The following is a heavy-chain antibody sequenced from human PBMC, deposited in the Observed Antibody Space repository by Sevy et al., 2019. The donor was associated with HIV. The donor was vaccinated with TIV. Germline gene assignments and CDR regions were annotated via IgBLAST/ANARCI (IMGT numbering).Heavy chain of an antibody. CDR2: IYYSGRT. V-gene: IGHV4-59*01. Sequence: SETLSLTCSVSGVSISGYYWTWIRQTPGKGLEWIGYIYYSGRTNYNPSLQGRVAISSDTSKNQFSLKLSSVTAADTAVYYCARALAEYYYAMGVWGQGTTVTVSS. J-gene: IGHJ6*02. CDR1: GVSISGYY. CDR3: ARALAEYYYAMGV.